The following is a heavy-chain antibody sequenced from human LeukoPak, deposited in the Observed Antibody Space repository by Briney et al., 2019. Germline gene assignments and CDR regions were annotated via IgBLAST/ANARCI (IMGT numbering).Heavy chain of an antibody. CDR1: GFTFSSYG. V-gene: IGHV3-48*04. CDR3: VVDVARFFDY. CDR2: ISSSGSTI. J-gene: IGHJ4*02. D-gene: IGHD6-6*01. Sequence: GGSLRLSCAASGFTFSSYGMHWVRQAPGKGLEWVSYISSSGSTIYYADSVKGRFTISRDNAKNSLYLQMNSLRAEDTAVYYCVVDVARFFDYWGQGTLVTVSS.